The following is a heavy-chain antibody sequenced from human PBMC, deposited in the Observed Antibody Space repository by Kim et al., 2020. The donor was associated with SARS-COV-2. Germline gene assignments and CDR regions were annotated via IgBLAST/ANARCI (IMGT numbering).Heavy chain of an antibody. Sequence: GGSLRLSCAASGFTFSSYAMHWVRQAPGKGLEYVSAISSNGGSTYYANSVKGRFTISRDNSKNTLYLQMGSLRAEDMAVYYCAREGQLWSLGWFDPWGQGTLVTVSS. D-gene: IGHD5-18*01. CDR2: ISSNGGST. V-gene: IGHV3-64*01. J-gene: IGHJ5*02. CDR1: GFTFSSYA. CDR3: AREGQLWSLGWFDP.